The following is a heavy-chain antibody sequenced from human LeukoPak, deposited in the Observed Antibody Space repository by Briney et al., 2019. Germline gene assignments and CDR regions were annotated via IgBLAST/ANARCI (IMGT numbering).Heavy chain of an antibody. CDR2: IYSGGST. CDR1: GFTFSSYS. J-gene: IGHJ3*02. V-gene: IGHV3-66*02. D-gene: IGHD4/OR15-4a*01. CDR3: VKESGFMVAPNSAFDI. Sequence: GGSLRLSCAASGFTFSSYSMNWVRQAPGKGLEWVSVIYSGGSTYYADSVKGRFTISRDNSKNTLYLQMSSLRAEDTAVYYCVKESGFMVAPNSAFDIWGQGTMVTVSS.